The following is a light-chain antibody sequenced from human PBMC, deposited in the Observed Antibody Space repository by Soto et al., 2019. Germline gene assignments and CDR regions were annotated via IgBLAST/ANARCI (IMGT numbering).Light chain of an antibody. CDR3: HQYNNWPWT. J-gene: IGKJ1*01. Sequence: IVLTQSPGTLSLSPGERATLSCRASQSVSSSYLACYRQKPGHVPRRLMFGESTRATGIPARVSGSGSGTDFTLIISCLQAEDFAVYYCHQYNNWPWTFGQGNKVDSK. V-gene: IGKV3-15*01. CDR2: GES. CDR1: QSVSSSY.